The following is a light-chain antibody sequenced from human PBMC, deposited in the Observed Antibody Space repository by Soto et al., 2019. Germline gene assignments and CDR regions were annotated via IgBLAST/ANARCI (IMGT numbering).Light chain of an antibody. Sequence: IVLPKSPGSLSLSPGGRATLSCRSSQSVSSSYLAWYQQKPGQAPRLLIYGAASRATGIPDRFSGSGSGTDFTLTISRLEPEDFAVYYCQQYGSSPWTFGQGTKVDIK. CDR3: QQYGSSPWT. J-gene: IGKJ1*01. V-gene: IGKV3-20*01. CDR1: QSVSSSY. CDR2: GAA.